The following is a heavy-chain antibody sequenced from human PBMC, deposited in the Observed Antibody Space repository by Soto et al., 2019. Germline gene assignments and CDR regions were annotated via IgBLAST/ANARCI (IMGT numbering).Heavy chain of an antibody. V-gene: IGHV4-61*01. Sequence: SETLSLTCTVSGGSVSSGSYYWSWIRQPPGKGLEWIGYIYDSGSTNNNPSLKSRVTISVDTSKDQFSLKLSSVTAADTAVYYCARVAMVRGVPTYGMDVWGQGTTVTVS. J-gene: IGHJ6*02. CDR2: IYDSGST. CDR1: GGSVSSGSYY. CDR3: ARVAMVRGVPTYGMDV. D-gene: IGHD3-10*01.